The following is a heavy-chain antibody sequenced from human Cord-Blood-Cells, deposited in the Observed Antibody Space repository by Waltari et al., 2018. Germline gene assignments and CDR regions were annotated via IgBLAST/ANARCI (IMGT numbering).Heavy chain of an antibody. D-gene: IGHD3-16*01. Sequence: VQLVQSGAEVKKPGASVKVSCKASGDTFTGYYMHWVRQAPGQGLEWMGWINTNRGGTYYAQKFQGRVTMTRDTSISTAYMELSRLRSDDTAVYYCARELGALYYYYYGMDVWGQGTTVTVSS. CDR1: GDTFTGYY. CDR2: INTNRGGT. V-gene: IGHV1-2*02. CDR3: ARELGALYYYYYGMDV. J-gene: IGHJ6*02.